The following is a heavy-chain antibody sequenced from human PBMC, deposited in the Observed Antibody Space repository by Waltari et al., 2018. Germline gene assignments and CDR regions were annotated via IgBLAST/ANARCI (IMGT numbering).Heavy chain of an antibody. D-gene: IGHD6-6*01. CDR3: AKDMVAARVYYYYGMDV. Sequence: QVQLVESGGGVVQPGRSLRLSCAASGFTFSSYGMHWVRQAPGKGREWVAVISYDGSNKYYADAVKGRFNISRDNSKNTLYLQMNSLRAEDTAVYYCAKDMVAARVYYYYGMDVWGQGTTVTVSS. CDR1: GFTFSSYG. CDR2: ISYDGSNK. J-gene: IGHJ6*02. V-gene: IGHV3-30*18.